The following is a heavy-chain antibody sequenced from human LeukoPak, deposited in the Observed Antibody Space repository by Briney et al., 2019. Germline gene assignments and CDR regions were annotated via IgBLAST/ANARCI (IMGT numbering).Heavy chain of an antibody. V-gene: IGHV3-74*01. D-gene: IGHD2/OR15-2a*01. Sequence: HPGGSLRLSCAASGFTFSSYWMHWLRQEPRKGLVWVSRISTDGSSRSYADSVKGRFTISRDNGKNTLYLQMNSLGAEDTAVYYCASYLTSIPSGMDVWGQGATVTVSS. J-gene: IGHJ6*02. CDR3: ASYLTSIPSGMDV. CDR2: ISTDGSSR. CDR1: GFTFSSYW.